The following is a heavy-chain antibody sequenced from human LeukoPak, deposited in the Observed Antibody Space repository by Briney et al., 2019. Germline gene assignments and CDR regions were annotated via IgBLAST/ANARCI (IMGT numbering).Heavy chain of an antibody. J-gene: IGHJ4*02. D-gene: IGHD3-10*01. CDR3: ARDPGGYFDY. CDR1: GFTFSSYS. Sequence: PGGSLRLSCAASGFTFSSYSMNWVRQAPGPGLEWVSYISSSSSIIYYADSVKGRFTISRDNVKNSLYLQMNSLRAEDTAVYYCARDPGGYFDYWGQGTLVTVSS. V-gene: IGHV3-48*01. CDR2: ISSSSSII.